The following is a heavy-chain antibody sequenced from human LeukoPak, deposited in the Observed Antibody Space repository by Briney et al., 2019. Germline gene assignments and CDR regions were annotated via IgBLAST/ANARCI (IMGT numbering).Heavy chain of an antibody. Sequence: PSETLSLTCTVSGGSISSGDYYWSWIRQPPGKGLEWIGYIYYSGSTYYNPSLKSRVTISVDTSKNQFSLKLSSVTAADTAVYYCARGREKDIVVVPAAIKNYWYFDLWGRGTLVTVSS. V-gene: IGHV4-30-4*08. CDR1: GGSISSGDYY. CDR3: ARGREKDIVVVPAAIKNYWYFDL. J-gene: IGHJ2*01. CDR2: IYYSGST. D-gene: IGHD2-2*02.